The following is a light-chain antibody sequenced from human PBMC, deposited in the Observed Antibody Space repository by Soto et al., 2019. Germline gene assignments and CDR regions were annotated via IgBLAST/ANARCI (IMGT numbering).Light chain of an antibody. V-gene: IGKV3D-20*02. CDR1: QSVSSSY. Sequence: EIVLTQSPGTLSLSPGERATLSCRASQSVSSSYLAWYQQKPGQAPRLLIYGASSRATGIPDRFSGSGSGTDFTLTISRLEPEDFAVYYCQQRNNWPPTWTFGQGTKVDIK. CDR3: QQRNNWPPTWT. J-gene: IGKJ1*01. CDR2: GAS.